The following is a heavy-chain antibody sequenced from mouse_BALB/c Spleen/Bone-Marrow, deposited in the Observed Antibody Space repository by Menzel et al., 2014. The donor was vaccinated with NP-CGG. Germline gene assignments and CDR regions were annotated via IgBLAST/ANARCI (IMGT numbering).Heavy chain of an antibody. J-gene: IGHJ2*01. V-gene: IGHV4-1*02. Sequence: EVNVVESGGGLVQPGGSLKLSCAASGFDFSRYWMNWVRQAPGKGLEWIGEINPDSSTINYTPFLKDKFIISRDNAKNTLYLQMSEVRSEDTALYYCARPYYRYLYFDYWGQGTTLTVSS. CDR3: ARPYYRYLYFDY. CDR2: INPDSSTI. D-gene: IGHD2-14*01. CDR1: GFDFSRYW.